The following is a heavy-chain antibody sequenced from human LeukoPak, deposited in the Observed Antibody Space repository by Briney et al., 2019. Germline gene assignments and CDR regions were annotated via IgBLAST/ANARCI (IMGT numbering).Heavy chain of an antibody. D-gene: IGHD3-16*01. CDR1: GFTFSSYG. V-gene: IGHV3-30*02. Sequence: PGGSLRLSCAASGFTFSSYGMHWVRQAPGKGLEWVAFVRYDRSNKYYADSVKGRFTISRDNSKNTLYLQMNSLRAEDTAVYYCAKDRDDYVWGTYFDYWGQGTLVTVSS. CDR3: AKDRDDYVWGTYFDY. CDR2: VRYDRSNK. J-gene: IGHJ4*02.